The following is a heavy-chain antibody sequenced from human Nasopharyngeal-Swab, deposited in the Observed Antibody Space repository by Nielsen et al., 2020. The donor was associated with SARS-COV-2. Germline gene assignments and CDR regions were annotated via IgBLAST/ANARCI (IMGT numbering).Heavy chain of an antibody. Sequence: SQTLSLTCAISGDRVSSHSAGWNWIRQPPSRGLEWLGRTLYRSKWYNDYAESVKSRIAVNPDTSKNQFSLQLNSVTPEDTAVYYCARGRDFSFDSWGQGTLVTASS. CDR3: ARGRDFSFDS. CDR1: GDRVSSHSAG. CDR2: TLYRSKWYN. J-gene: IGHJ4*02. V-gene: IGHV6-1*01. D-gene: IGHD3-3*01.